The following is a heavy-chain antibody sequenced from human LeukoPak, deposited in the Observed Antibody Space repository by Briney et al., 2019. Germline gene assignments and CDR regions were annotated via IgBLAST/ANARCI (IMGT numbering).Heavy chain of an antibody. D-gene: IGHD5-18*01. CDR3: ARDRVPGYSYGYPPYYYYYMDV. CDR1: GFTFSSYE. Sequence: GGSLRLSCAASGFTFSSYEMNWVRQAPGKGLEWVSYISSSGSTIYYADSVKGRFSISRDNAKNSLYLQMNSLRAEDTAVYYCARDRVPGYSYGYPPYYYYYMDVWAKGPRSPSP. J-gene: IGHJ6*03. CDR2: ISSSGSTI. V-gene: IGHV3-48*03.